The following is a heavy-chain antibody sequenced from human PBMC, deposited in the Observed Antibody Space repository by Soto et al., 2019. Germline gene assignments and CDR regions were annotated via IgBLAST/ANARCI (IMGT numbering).Heavy chain of an antibody. D-gene: IGHD4-17*01. CDR2: IYHSGST. CDR3: ARGDYGDYFYYYGMDV. J-gene: IGHJ6*02. V-gene: IGHV4-4*02. CDR1: W. Sequence: WWSWVRQPPGKGLEWIGEIYHSGSTNYNPSLKSRVTISVDKSKNQFSLKLSSVTAADTAVYYCARGDYGDYFYYYGMDVWGQGTTVTVSS.